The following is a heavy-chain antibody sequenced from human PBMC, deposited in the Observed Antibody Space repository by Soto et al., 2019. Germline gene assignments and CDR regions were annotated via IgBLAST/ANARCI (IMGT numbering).Heavy chain of an antibody. V-gene: IGHV1-18*01. J-gene: IGHJ5*02. Sequence: QVQLVQSGAEVKKPGASVKVSCKASGYTFTSYGISWVRQAPGQGLEWMGWISAYNGNTNYAQKVQGRVTMSTDTYTSTAYMELRSLRSDDTAVYYCARYRATINSFWFDPWGQGTLVTVSS. CDR2: ISAYNGNT. CDR3: ARYRATINSFWFDP. D-gene: IGHD5-12*01. CDR1: GYTFTSYG.